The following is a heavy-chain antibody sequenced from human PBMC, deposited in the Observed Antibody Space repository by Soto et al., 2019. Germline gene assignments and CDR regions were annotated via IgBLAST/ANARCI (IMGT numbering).Heavy chain of an antibody. Sequence: GGSLRLSCAASGFTFSDYYMSWIRQAPGKGLEWVSYISSSSSYTNYADSVKGRFTISRDNAKNSLYLQMNSLRAEDTAVYYCARVVGEYQLTDYWGQGTLVTVSS. CDR2: ISSSSSYT. J-gene: IGHJ4*02. D-gene: IGHD2-2*01. V-gene: IGHV3-11*06. CDR1: GFTFSDYY. CDR3: ARVVGEYQLTDY.